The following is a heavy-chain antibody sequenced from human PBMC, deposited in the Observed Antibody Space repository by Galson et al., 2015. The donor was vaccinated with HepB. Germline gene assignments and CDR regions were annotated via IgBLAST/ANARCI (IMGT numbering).Heavy chain of an antibody. J-gene: IGHJ6*03. CDR3: ARGYCRSTSCNENYYYMDV. D-gene: IGHD2-2*01. CDR1: GYTFTGYY. Sequence: SVKVSCKASGYTFTGYYMHWVRQAPGQGLEWMGWINPNSGGTNYAQKFQGRVTMTRDTSISTAYMELSRLRSDDTAVYYCARGYCRSTSCNENYYYMDVWGKGTTVTVSS. V-gene: IGHV1-2*02. CDR2: INPNSGGT.